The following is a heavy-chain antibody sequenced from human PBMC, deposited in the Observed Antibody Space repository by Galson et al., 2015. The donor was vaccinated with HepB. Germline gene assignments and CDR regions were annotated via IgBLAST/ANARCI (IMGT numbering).Heavy chain of an antibody. CDR1: GFIFSNYG. CDR2: VWHDGSDK. Sequence: SLRLSCAASGFIFSNYGMHWVRQAPGQGLEWVAVVWHDGSDKYYVGSVKGRFTISRDNSKNTLYLQMDSLRAEDSAVYYCARFSTDWSFDLWGRGTLVTVSS. CDR3: ARFSTDWSFDL. V-gene: IGHV3-33*01. J-gene: IGHJ2*01.